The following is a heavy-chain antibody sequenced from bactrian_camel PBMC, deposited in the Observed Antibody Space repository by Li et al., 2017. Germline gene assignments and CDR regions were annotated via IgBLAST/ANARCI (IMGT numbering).Heavy chain of an antibody. CDR2: IDHAGSP. CDR3: TTRASGGTCQPSPRYYGL. Sequence: VQLVESGGGSVQAGGSLRLSCAASGFIYSRNCMGWFRQTPGKEREGVAAIDHAGSPTYTYSVKDRFTISKDSVANTLYLQMNSLEPEDTAMYYCTTRASGGTCQPSPRYYGLWGQGTQVTVS. J-gene: IGHJ4*01. CDR1: GFIYSRNC. D-gene: IGHD2*01. V-gene: IGHV3S53*01.